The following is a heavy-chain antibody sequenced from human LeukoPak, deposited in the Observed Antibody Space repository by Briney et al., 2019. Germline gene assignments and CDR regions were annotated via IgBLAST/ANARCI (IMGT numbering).Heavy chain of an antibody. CDR2: IYYSGTT. Sequence: SETLSLTCTVSGASISSDYWAWIRQPPGMGLEWIGYIYYSGTTNYNPSLKSRVTMSVDTSRNQFSLELPSVTAADSAVYYCARYLRQPGTFYLDHWGQGTLVTVSS. CDR3: ARYLRQPGTFYLDH. D-gene: IGHD3-16*01. V-gene: IGHV4-59*13. J-gene: IGHJ4*02. CDR1: GASISSDY.